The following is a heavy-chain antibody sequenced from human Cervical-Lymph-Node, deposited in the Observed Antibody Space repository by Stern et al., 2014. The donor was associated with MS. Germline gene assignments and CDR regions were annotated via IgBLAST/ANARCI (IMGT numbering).Heavy chain of an antibody. Sequence: QVQLVQSGAEVKKPAASVKVSCKASGYTFPSYGISLVRQAPGQGLEWMRRISAHKGNPYHAQNHHGRVTMTTDTSTSTAYMELRSMRSDDTAVYYCARLKVSTYNWHPIHLYYFDYWGQGTLVTVSS. J-gene: IGHJ4*02. D-gene: IGHD1-20*01. V-gene: IGHV1-18*01. CDR3: ARLKVSTYNWHPIHLYYFDY. CDR1: GYTFPSYG. CDR2: ISAHKGNP.